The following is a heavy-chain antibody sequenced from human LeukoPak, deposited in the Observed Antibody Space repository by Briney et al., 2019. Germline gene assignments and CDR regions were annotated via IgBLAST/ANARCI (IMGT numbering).Heavy chain of an antibody. Sequence: GGSLRLSCAASGFTVSNNYMNWVRQAPGKGLEWVSVIYSGGSTSYADSVKGRFTISRDNSRNTVSLQMNSLRVEDTAVYYCTRDPRNLDYWGQGTLVTVSS. CDR2: IYSGGST. J-gene: IGHJ4*02. CDR3: TRDPRNLDY. V-gene: IGHV3-66*01. CDR1: GFTVSNNY. D-gene: IGHD1-14*01.